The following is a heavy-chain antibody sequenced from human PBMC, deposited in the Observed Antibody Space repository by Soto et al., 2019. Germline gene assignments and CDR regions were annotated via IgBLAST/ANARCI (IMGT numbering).Heavy chain of an antibody. CDR1: GGSISSYY. CDR3: AGTSGYYDILTGYFGLSHFDY. J-gene: IGHJ4*02. Sequence: SETLSLTCTASGGSISSYYWSWIRQPPGKGLEWIGYIYYSGSTNYNPSLKSRVTISVDTSKNQFSLKLSSVTAADTAVYYCAGTSGYYDILTGYFGLSHFDYWGQGTLVTVS. D-gene: IGHD3-9*01. V-gene: IGHV4-59*01. CDR2: IYYSGST.